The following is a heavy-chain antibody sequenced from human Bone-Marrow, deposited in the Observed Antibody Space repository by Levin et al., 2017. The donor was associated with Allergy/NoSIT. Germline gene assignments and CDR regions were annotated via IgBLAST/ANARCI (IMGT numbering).Heavy chain of an antibody. CDR2: ISSSSSYI. J-gene: IGHJ3*02. D-gene: IGHD6-19*01. Sequence: PGGSLRLSCAASGFTFSSYSMNWVRQAPGKGLEWVSSISSSSSYIYYADSVKGRFTISRDNAKNSLYLQMNSLRAEDTAVYYCARPPPALYSSGCPMGGCAFDIWGQGTMVTVSS. CDR3: ARPPPALYSSGCPMGGCAFDI. CDR1: GFTFSSYS. V-gene: IGHV3-21*01.